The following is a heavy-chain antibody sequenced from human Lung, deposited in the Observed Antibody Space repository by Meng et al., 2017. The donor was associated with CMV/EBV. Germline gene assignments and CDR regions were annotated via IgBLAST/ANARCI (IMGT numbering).Heavy chain of an antibody. CDR3: ARDRERGYSYGISDY. CDR2: INPSGGST. J-gene: IGHJ4*02. Sequence: ASVKVSXKASGYTFTSYYMHWVRQAPGQGLEWMGIINPSGGSTSYAQKFQGRVTMTRDTSTSTVYMGLSSLRSEDTAVYYCARDRERGYSYGISDYWGQGTXVTVSS. D-gene: IGHD5-18*01. CDR1: GYTFTSYY. V-gene: IGHV1-46*01.